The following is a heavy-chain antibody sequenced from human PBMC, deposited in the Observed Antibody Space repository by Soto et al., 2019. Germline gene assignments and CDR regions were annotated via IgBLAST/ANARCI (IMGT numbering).Heavy chain of an antibody. Sequence: PGGSLRLSCAASGFTFSSYAMSWVRQAPGKGLEWVSAISGSGGSTYYADSVKGRFTISRDNSKNTLYLQMNSLKAEDTAVYYCAKVFSPEGGNYFDYWGQGTLVTVSS. CDR3: AKVFSPEGGNYFDY. CDR1: GFTFSSYA. J-gene: IGHJ4*02. V-gene: IGHV3-23*01. CDR2: ISGSGGST.